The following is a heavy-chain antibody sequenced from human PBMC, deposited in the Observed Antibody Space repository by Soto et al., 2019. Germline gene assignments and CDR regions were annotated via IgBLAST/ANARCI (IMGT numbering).Heavy chain of an antibody. J-gene: IGHJ6*02. CDR2: IYYSGST. CDR1: GGSISSSSYY. V-gene: IGHV4-39*01. Sequence: QLQLQESGPGLVKPSETLSLTCTVSGGSISSSSYYWGWIRQPPGKGLEWIGSIYYSGSTYYNPSLTSRVTISVDTSKNQFSLKLSSVTAADTAVYYCARVRGTYYYDSSGYYPPDYYYYGMDVWGQGTTVTVSS. D-gene: IGHD3-22*01. CDR3: ARVRGTYYYDSSGYYPPDYYYYGMDV.